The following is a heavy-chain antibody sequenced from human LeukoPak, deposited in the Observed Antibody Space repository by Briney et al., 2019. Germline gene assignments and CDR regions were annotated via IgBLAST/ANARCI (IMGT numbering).Heavy chain of an antibody. D-gene: IGHD3-3*01. CDR3: ARTIGSGPLGHFDY. J-gene: IGHJ4*02. V-gene: IGHV3-11*01. CDR2: ISSSASTI. Sequence: GGSLRLSCVASAFTFTNSYMSWIRQAPGKGLEWVSYISSSASTIFYADSVKGRFTISRDNAKNSLYLEMNSLRAEDTAVYYCARTIGSGPLGHFDYWGQGTLVTVSP. CDR1: AFTFTNSY.